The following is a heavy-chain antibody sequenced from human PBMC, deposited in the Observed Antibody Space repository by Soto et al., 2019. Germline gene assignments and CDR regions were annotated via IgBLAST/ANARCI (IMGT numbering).Heavy chain of an antibody. CDR3: ATVHNTSRSFDY. Sequence: EVQLVESGGGLVRPGGSLRLSCAASGFTFSSYWMHWVRQAPGKGLVWVSTTGATGRTTYYSDSVKGRFTVSRDNSKNTLDLQMSNLRAEDTAVYYCATVHNTSRSFDYWGQGTLVTVSS. D-gene: IGHD1-20*01. CDR2: TGATGRTT. V-gene: IGHV3-23*04. J-gene: IGHJ4*02. CDR1: GFTFSSYW.